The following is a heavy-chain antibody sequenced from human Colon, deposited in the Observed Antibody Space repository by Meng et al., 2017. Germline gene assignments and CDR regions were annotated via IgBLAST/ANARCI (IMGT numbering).Heavy chain of an antibody. CDR3: ARADCTAGICYQFDN. CDR2: IFYTGTA. D-gene: IGHD2-8*02. Sequence: QVRPQEWCPGLVKASQTRSLTCNVSGSSIGTTGDYWTWIRQRPGKGLEWIGKIFYTGTAHYNPSLKTRAAMSVDRSKNQFSLKLSSVTAADTAVYYCARADCTAGICYQFDNWGQGTLVTVSS. CDR1: GSSIGTTGDY. V-gene: IGHV4-31*03. J-gene: IGHJ4*02.